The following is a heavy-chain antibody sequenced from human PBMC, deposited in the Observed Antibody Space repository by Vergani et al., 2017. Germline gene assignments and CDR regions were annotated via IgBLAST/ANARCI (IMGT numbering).Heavy chain of an antibody. CDR3: ARGMTTETTDLDGFDI. CDR2: INIGGRT. CDR1: GFTFSNYA. D-gene: IGHD4-17*01. Sequence: QLLESGGGLIQPGGSLRLSCAASGFTFSNYAMSWVRQTPGRGLEWVSTINIGGRTSYADSVKGRLTLTRDDSKNTLHLQMNSLRPEDTAVYYCARGMTTETTDLDGFDIWGQGTMVSVSS. V-gene: IGHV3-66*02. J-gene: IGHJ3*02.